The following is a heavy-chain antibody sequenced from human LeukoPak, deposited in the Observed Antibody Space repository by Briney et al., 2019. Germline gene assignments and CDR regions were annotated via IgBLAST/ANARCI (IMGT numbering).Heavy chain of an antibody. CDR2: INHRGDT. CDR3: ARTASMVTTVIDY. V-gene: IGHV4-34*01. D-gene: IGHD4-17*01. CDR1: GGSFSTYY. Sequence: SETLSLTCAVYGGSFSTYYWSWIRQSPGKGLEWIAEINHRGDTNYNPSVKSRVTISVDTSKNQFSLKITSLTAADTAVYYCARTASMVTTVIDYWGQGTLVTVSS. J-gene: IGHJ4*02.